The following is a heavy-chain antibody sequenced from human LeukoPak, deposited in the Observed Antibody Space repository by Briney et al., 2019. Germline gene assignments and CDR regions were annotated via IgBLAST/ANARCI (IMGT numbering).Heavy chain of an antibody. Sequence: GGSLRLSCAASGFTFDDYTMHWVRQAPGKGLEWVSLISWDGGSTYYADSVKGRFTISRDNSKNSLYLQMNSPRTEDTALYYCAKDIKSGSYLFDYWGQGTLVTVSS. CDR2: ISWDGGST. J-gene: IGHJ4*02. CDR1: GFTFDDYT. CDR3: AKDIKSGSYLFDY. V-gene: IGHV3-43*01. D-gene: IGHD1-26*01.